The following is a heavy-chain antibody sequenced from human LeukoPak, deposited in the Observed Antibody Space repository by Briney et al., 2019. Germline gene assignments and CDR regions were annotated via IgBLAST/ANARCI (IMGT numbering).Heavy chain of an antibody. D-gene: IGHD3-22*01. CDR3: ARVSRYYDSSGYAY. J-gene: IGHJ4*02. V-gene: IGHV1-69*04. CDR2: IIPILGIA. Sequence: ASVKVSCKASGGTFSSYAISWVRQAPGQGLEWMGRIIPILGIANYAQKFQGRVTITADKSTSTAYMELSSPRSEDTAVYYCARVSRYYDSSGYAYWGQGTLVTVSS. CDR1: GGTFSSYA.